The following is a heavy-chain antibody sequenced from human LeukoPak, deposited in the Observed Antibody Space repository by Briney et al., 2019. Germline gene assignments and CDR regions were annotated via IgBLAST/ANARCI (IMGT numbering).Heavy chain of an antibody. CDR3: ARGGTLVRGVTLLSGMDV. D-gene: IGHD3-10*01. CDR1: GYSFSNYD. V-gene: IGHV1-8*01. CDR2: MNPNSGNT. Sequence: SVNVSYKTSGYSFSNYDINWVRPATARELEWMAWMNPNSGNTGLYAQNFQGRITMTRDTSISTAYMELSSLTSEDTAVYYCARGGTLVRGVTLLSGMDVWGQGTTVTVS. J-gene: IGHJ6*02.